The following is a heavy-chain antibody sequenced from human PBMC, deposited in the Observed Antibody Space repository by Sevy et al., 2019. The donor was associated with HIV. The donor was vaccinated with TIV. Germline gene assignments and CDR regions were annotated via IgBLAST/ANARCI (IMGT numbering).Heavy chain of an antibody. Sequence: ASVKVSCKASGYTFSSYGINWVRQAPGQGLEWMGWISDYNGYTNYAHKFQGRVTMSTETSTRTAYMELRSLRSDDTAVYFCAREGYYYRSGTYRPPNNYGMDVWGQGTAVTVSS. CDR3: AREGYYYRSGTYRPPNNYGMDV. J-gene: IGHJ6*02. CDR2: ISDYNGYT. V-gene: IGHV1-18*01. D-gene: IGHD3-10*01. CDR1: GYTFSSYG.